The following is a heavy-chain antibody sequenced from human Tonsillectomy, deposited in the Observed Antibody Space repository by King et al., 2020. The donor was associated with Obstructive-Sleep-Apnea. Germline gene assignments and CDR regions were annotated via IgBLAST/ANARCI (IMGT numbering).Heavy chain of an antibody. D-gene: IGHD3-10*01. CDR2: ISVSGANT. CDR3: ARSSRQDSSGSYFSLHFNH. Sequence: VQLVESGGGLAQTGGSLRLSCAASGFTFSTYYMSWVRQAPGKGLEWVSLISVSGANTYYADSVKGRFTISRDNSNNALNLQMSSLRDEDTAVYYCARSSRQDSSGSYFSLHFNHWGQGTLVAVSS. CDR1: GFTFSTYY. J-gene: IGHJ5*02. V-gene: IGHV3-23*04.